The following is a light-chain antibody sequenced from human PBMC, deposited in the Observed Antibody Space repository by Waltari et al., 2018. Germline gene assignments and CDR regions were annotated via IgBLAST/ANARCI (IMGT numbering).Light chain of an antibody. Sequence: EKVMTQSPATLSVSPGDVVTLSCRASQSVSVNVAWYQHRPGQAPRLLIYDASTRASGIPARFSGSGSGTEFTLTISGLQSEDRALYYCQQYSDWYSFGQGTKLEIK. J-gene: IGKJ2*03. CDR3: QQYSDWYS. CDR1: QSVSVN. V-gene: IGKV3-15*01. CDR2: DAS.